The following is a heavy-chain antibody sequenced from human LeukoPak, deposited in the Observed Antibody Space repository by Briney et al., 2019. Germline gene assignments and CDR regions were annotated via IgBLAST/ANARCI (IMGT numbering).Heavy chain of an antibody. CDR3: ARIPSPGWFDP. J-gene: IGHJ5*02. CDR2: IYHSGST. Sequence: SETLSLTCTVSGYSISSGYYWGWIRQPPGKGLEWIGSIYHSGSTYYNPSLKSRVTISVDTSKNQFSLSLTSVTAADTAVYYCARIPSPGWFDPWGQGTLVTVSS. V-gene: IGHV4-38-2*02. CDR1: GYSISSGYY.